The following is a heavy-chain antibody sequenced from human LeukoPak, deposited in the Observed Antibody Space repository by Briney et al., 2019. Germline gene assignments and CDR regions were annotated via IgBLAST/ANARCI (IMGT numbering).Heavy chain of an antibody. CDR1: GFTFSDYY. D-gene: IGHD1-26*01. CDR3: ARWDAGSQSFDY. J-gene: IGHJ4*02. V-gene: IGHV3-11*01. CDR2: ISSSGGTI. Sequence: GGSLRLSCAASGFTFSDYYRSWFRQAPGKGLEWVSYISSSGGTIYYGDSVKGRFTISRENGKNSLYLQMNSLPAEDTAVYYCARWDAGSQSFDYWGQGTLVTVSS.